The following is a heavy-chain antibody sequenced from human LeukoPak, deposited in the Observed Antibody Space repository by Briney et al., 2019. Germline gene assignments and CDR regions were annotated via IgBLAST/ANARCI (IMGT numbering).Heavy chain of an antibody. J-gene: IGHJ5*02. V-gene: IGHV4-59*01. CDR3: ARGYYGSGNWFDP. D-gene: IGHD3-10*01. CDR1: GGSISSYS. Sequence: SETLSLTCTVSGGSISSYSWSWIRQPPGKGLEWIGYISYSGSTNYNPSPKSRVTISVDTSKNQFSLKLSSVTAADTAVYYCARGYYGSGNWFDPWGQGTLVTVSS. CDR2: ISYSGST.